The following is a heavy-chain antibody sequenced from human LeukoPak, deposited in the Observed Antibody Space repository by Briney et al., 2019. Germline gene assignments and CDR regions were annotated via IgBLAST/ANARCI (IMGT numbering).Heavy chain of an antibody. CDR3: ARERYSSSWYGGWFDP. V-gene: IGHV1-18*01. J-gene: IGHJ5*02. D-gene: IGHD6-13*01. Sequence: ASVKVSCKASGYTFTSYGISWVRQAPGQGLEWMGWISAYNGNTNYAQKLQGRVTMTTDTSTSTAYMELRSLRSDDTAVYYCARERYSSSWYGGWFDPWGQGTLVTVSS. CDR1: GYTFTSYG. CDR2: ISAYNGNT.